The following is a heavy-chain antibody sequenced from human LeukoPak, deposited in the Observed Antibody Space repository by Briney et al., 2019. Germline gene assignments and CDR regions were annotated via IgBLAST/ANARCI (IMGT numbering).Heavy chain of an antibody. CDR2: IKSDGSTT. J-gene: IGHJ3*02. CDR1: GFTFSNSW. D-gene: IGHD1-26*01. CDR3: ARGTTISGSQSPYDALDI. Sequence: GGSLRLSCAASGFTFSNSWMHWVRQAPGKGLVWVSRIKSDGSTTTYADSVKGRFTISRDNAKNSLYLQMSSLRAEDTAVYYCARGTTISGSQSPYDALDIWGQGTMVTVSS. V-gene: IGHV3-74*01.